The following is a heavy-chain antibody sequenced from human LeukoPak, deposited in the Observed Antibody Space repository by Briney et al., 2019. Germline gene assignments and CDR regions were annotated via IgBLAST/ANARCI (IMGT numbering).Heavy chain of an antibody. CDR1: GGSFSGYY. Sequence: SETLSLTCAVYGGSFSGYYWSWIRQPPGKGLEWIGEINHSGSTNYNPSLKSRVTISVDTSKNQFSLKLSSVTAADTAVYYCARVREYNWNLDYWGQGTLVTVSS. J-gene: IGHJ4*02. D-gene: IGHD1-20*01. V-gene: IGHV4-34*01. CDR2: INHSGST. CDR3: ARVREYNWNLDY.